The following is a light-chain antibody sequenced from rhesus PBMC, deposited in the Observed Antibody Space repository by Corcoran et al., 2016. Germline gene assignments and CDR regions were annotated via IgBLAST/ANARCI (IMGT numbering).Light chain of an antibody. V-gene: IGKV1-74*01. CDR1: ENVNNY. J-gene: IGKJ4*01. Sequence: DIQMTQSPSSLSASVGDRVTITCRASENVNNYLNWYQQKPGKAPKLLNYTASTLQSGVPSRLKGSGSGTDYTFTLSILQPEDVSTYYFPHGYGTPLTFGGGTKVALK. CDR2: TAS. CDR3: PHGYGTPLT.